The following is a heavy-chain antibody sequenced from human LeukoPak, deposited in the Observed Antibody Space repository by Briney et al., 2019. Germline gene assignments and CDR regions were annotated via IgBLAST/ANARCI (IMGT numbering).Heavy chain of an antibody. CDR2: ISWNSGSI. V-gene: IGHV3-9*03. CDR3: AKGLVGSSIADFFDY. D-gene: IGHD6-6*01. CDR1: GFTFNNYG. Sequence: GGSLRLSCAVSGFTFNNYGMTWVRQAPGKGLEWVSGISWNSGSIGYADSVKGRFTISRDNAKNSLYLQMNSLRGEDMALYYCAKGLVGSSIADFFDYWGQGILVTVSS. J-gene: IGHJ4*02.